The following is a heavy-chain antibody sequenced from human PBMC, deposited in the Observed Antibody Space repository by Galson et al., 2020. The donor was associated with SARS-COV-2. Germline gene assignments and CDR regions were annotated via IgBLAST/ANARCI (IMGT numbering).Heavy chain of an antibody. CDR2: IYYSGST. V-gene: IGHV4-30-4*08. Sequence: SETLSLTCTVPGGSISSGDYYWTWIRQPTGKGLAWIGYIYYSGSTYYNPSLKSRVTIEVDTSKNQFSLKLSSVTAADTAVYYCARVGWSSLFVYWGQGTLVTVSS. D-gene: IGHD6-19*01. CDR1: GGSISSGDYY. J-gene: IGHJ4*02. CDR3: ARVGWSSLFVY.